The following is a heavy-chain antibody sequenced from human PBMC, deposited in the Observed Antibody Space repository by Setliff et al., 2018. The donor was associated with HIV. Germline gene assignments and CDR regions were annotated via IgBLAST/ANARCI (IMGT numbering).Heavy chain of an antibody. CDR3: ARVRNPTVHTMYFDS. D-gene: IGHD4-4*01. V-gene: IGHV3-48*01. CDR1: GFTFDSHG. CDR2: INPAGITM. Sequence: PGGPLRLSCAGSGFTFDSHGMIWVRQAPGRGLEWLSYINPAGITMYYADSVRGRFTISRDNAQSSLYLQINSLRAEDTAFYYCARVRNPTVHTMYFDSWGQGTLVTVSS. J-gene: IGHJ4*02.